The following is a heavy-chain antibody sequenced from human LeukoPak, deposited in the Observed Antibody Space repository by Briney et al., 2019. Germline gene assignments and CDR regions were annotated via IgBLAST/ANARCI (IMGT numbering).Heavy chain of an antibody. V-gene: IGHV4-59*01. D-gene: IGHD3-10*01. Sequence: SETLSFTGTVSGGSISSYYWSWIRQPPGKGLEWIGYIYYSGSTNYNPSLKSRVTISVDTSKNQFSLKLSSVTAADTAVYYCARDFDGSGSRYFDYWGQGTLVTVSS. CDR3: ARDFDGSGSRYFDY. J-gene: IGHJ4*02. CDR2: IYYSGST. CDR1: GGSISSYY.